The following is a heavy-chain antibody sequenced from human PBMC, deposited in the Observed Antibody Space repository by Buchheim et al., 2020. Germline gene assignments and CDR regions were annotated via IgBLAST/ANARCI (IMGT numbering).Heavy chain of an antibody. CDR2: MNPNSGKT. CDR1: GYTFTSYD. CDR3: ARGRYYDILTGYLYYYYYYGMDV. Sequence: QVQLVQSGAEVKKPGASVKVSCKASGYTFTSYDINWVRQATGQGLEWMGWMNPNSGKTGYAQKFQGRVTMTRNTSKSTPYMELSSLRSEDTAVYYCARGRYYDILTGYLYYYYYYGMDVWGQGTT. V-gene: IGHV1-8*01. J-gene: IGHJ6*02. D-gene: IGHD3-9*01.